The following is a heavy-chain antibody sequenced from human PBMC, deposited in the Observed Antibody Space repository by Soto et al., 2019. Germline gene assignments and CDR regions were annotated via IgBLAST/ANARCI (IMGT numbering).Heavy chain of an antibody. Sequence: ETLSLTCTVSGGSISSYYWSWIRQPPGKGLEWIGYIYYSGSTNYNPSLKSRVTISVDTSKNQFSLKLSSVTAADTAVYYCARHKRGYCSGRSCHLDYWGQGTLVTVSS. CDR1: GGSISSYY. J-gene: IGHJ4*02. CDR2: IYYSGST. D-gene: IGHD2-15*01. V-gene: IGHV4-59*08. CDR3: ARHKRGYCSGRSCHLDY.